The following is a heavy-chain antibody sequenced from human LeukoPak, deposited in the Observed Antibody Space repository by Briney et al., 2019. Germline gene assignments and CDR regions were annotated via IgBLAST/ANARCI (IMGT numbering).Heavy chain of an antibody. Sequence: PSETLSLTCTVSGGSISSYYWSWIRQPPGKGLEWIGYIYYSGSTNYNPSLKSRVTISVDTSKNQFSLKLSSVTAADTAVYYCARDLDYGEFDYWGQGTLVTVSS. J-gene: IGHJ4*02. CDR3: ARDLDYGEFDY. CDR2: IYYSGST. CDR1: GGSISSYY. V-gene: IGHV4-59*01. D-gene: IGHD4-17*01.